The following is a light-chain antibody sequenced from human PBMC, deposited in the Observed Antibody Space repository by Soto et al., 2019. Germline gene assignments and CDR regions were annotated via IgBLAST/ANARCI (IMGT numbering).Light chain of an antibody. CDR3: QQRSVWPIT. Sequence: EIVLTLSPGTLSLYPGEGATLSCRASQRVGSNYLAWYQQKPGQSPRLLIQDASRRATGIPDRFSGSGSGTDFTLTISRLEPEDFAVYYCQQRSVWPITFGQGTRLEIK. V-gene: IGKV3D-20*02. CDR2: DAS. CDR1: QRVGSNY. J-gene: IGKJ5*01.